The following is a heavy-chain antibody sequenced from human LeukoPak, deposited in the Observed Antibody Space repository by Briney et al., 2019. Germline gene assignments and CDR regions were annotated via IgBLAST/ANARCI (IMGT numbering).Heavy chain of an antibody. CDR2: INHSGST. D-gene: IGHD3-10*01. V-gene: IGHV4-34*01. CDR1: GGSLSGYY. J-gene: IGHJ3*02. CDR3: ARGSGSSLHVAFDI. Sequence: PSETLSLTCAVYGGSLSGYYWSWIRQPPGKGLEWIGEINHSGSTNYNPSLKSRVTISVDTSKNQFSLKLSSVTAADTAVYYCARGSGSSLHVAFDIWGQGTMVTVSS.